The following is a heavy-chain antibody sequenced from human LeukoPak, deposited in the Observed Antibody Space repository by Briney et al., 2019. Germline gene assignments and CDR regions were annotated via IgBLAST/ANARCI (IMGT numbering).Heavy chain of an antibody. Sequence: GGSLILSCAASGFTFDDYAMHWVRQAPGKGLEWVSGISWNSGSIGYADSVKGRFTISRDNAKNSLYLQMNSLRAEDTALYYCAKDIRLTTVVTPTIDYWGQGTLVTVSS. V-gene: IGHV3-9*01. CDR3: AKDIRLTTVVTPTIDY. D-gene: IGHD4-17*01. CDR1: GFTFDDYA. J-gene: IGHJ4*02. CDR2: ISWNSGSI.